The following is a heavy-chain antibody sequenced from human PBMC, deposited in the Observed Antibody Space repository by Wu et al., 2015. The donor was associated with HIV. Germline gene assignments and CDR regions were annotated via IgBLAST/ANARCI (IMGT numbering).Heavy chain of an antibody. J-gene: IGHJ4*02. D-gene: IGHD6-6*01. V-gene: IGHV1-2*02. Sequence: QVQLVQSGAEVKKPGASVKVSCKASGYTFTGYYMHWVRQAPGQGLEWMGWINPNSGGTNYAQKFQGRVTMTRDTSISTAYMELSRLRSDDTAVYYCARVGVTAARLPPTYFDYWGQGTLVTVSS. CDR1: GYTFTGYY. CDR3: ARVGVTAARLPPTYFDY. CDR2: INPNSGGT.